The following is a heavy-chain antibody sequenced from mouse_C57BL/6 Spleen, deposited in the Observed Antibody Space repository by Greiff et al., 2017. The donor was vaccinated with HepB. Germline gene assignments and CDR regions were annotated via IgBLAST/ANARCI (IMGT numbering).Heavy chain of an antibody. CDR1: GFTFSSYA. CDR3: ARDRPIYYGNYGYYFDY. D-gene: IGHD2-1*01. J-gene: IGHJ2*01. Sequence: EVHLVESGGGLVKPGGSLKLSCAASGFTFSSYAMSWVRQTPEKRLEWVATISDGGSYTYYPDNVKGRFTISRDNAKNNLYLQMSHLKSEDTAMYYCARDRPIYYGNYGYYFDYWGQGTTLTVSS. CDR2: ISDGGSYT. V-gene: IGHV5-4*01.